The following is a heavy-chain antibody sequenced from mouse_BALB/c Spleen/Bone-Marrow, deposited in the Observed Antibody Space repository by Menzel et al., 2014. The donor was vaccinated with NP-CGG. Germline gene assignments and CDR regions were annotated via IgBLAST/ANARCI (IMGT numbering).Heavy chain of an antibody. D-gene: IGHD3-3*01. CDR3: KREGTFFAY. CDR2: INPSNGGT. CDR1: GYTFTSYY. V-gene: IGHV1S81*02. J-gene: IGHJ3*01. Sequence: VQLQQSGAELVKPGASVKLSCKSSGYTFTSYYMYWVKQRPGQGLEWIGGINPSNGGTNFNEKFKSKATLTVDKSSSTAYMQLSSLTSEDSAVYYCKREGTFFAYWGQGTLVTVSA.